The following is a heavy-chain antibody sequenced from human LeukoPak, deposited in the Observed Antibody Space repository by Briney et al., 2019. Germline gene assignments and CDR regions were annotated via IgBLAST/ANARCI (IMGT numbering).Heavy chain of an antibody. D-gene: IGHD1-26*01. J-gene: IGHJ4*02. CDR1: GFTFSSYW. V-gene: IGHV3-74*01. CDR2: VNSNGSST. CDR3: ARGYSGTYRLGY. Sequence: QPGGSLRLSCAASGFTFSSYWMHWVRQAPGKGLVWVSRVNSNGSSTDYADSVKGRFTISRDNAKNTLYLQMNSLRAEDTAVYYCARGYSGTYRLGYWGQGTLVTVSS.